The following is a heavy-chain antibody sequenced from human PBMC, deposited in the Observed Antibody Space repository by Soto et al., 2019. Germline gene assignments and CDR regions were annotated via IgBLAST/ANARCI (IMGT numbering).Heavy chain of an antibody. D-gene: IGHD1-26*01. J-gene: IGHJ4*02. CDR3: ARWERSSIGGKEFDY. CDR1: GGSISSYY. CDR2: IHHSGST. Sequence: KPSETLSLTCAVYGGSISSYYWSWIRQPPGKGLEWIGEIHHSGSTNYNPSLKSRVLISLDTSKNHFFLSLTSVTAADTAVYYCARWERSSIGGKEFDYWGPGTLVTVSS. V-gene: IGHV4-34*01.